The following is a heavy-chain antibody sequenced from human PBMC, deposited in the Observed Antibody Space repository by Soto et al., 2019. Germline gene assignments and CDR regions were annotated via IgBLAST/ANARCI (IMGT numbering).Heavy chain of an antibody. CDR2: IHPSGGTT. CDR3: ARERGNDAFDI. D-gene: IGHD3-16*01. CDR1: EYTFTNYY. Sequence: PSVKVSCKTSEYTFTNYYIQWVRQAPGQGLEWMGTIHPSGGTTSYAQNFQGRVTMTRDPSASTVYMQLSSLRSEDTAVYYCARERGNDAFDIWGQGTKVTVSS. J-gene: IGHJ3*02. V-gene: IGHV1-46*03.